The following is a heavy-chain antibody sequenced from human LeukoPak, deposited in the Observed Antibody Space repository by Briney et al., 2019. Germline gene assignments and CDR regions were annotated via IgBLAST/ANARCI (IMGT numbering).Heavy chain of an antibody. CDR2: INPTGTST. V-gene: IGHV1-46*01. CDR1: GYTFTNYY. D-gene: IGHD2-8*02. CDR3: AREESGGYFDY. J-gene: IGHJ4*01. Sequence: SVTFSCKASGYTFTNYYMHWVRLAPGQGLEWMGLINPTGTSTNYAQKFRGRVTMTRDTSTTTVYLELSSLRSEDTAVYYCAREESGGYFDYWGYGTLVTVSS.